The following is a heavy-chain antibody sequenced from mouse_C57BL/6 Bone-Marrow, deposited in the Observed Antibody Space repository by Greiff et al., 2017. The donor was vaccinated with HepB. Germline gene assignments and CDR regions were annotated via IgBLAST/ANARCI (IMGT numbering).Heavy chain of an antibody. D-gene: IGHD2-3*01. CDR2: INPYNGGT. V-gene: IGHV1-19*01. Sequence: DVKLQESGPVLVKPGASVKMSCKASGYTFTDYYMNWVKQSHGKSLEWIGVINPYNGGTSYNQKFKGKATLTVDKSSSTAYMELNSLTSEDSAVYYCARSGDGYLYYYAMDYWGQGTSVTVSS. CDR1: GYTFTDYY. CDR3: ARSGDGYLYYYAMDY. J-gene: IGHJ4*01.